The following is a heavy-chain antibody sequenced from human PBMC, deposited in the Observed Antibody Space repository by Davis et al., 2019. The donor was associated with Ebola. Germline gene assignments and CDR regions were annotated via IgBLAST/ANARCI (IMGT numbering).Heavy chain of an antibody. CDR2: ISGSGDNV. CDR1: GFTFSRNA. D-gene: IGHD3-3*01. Sequence: PGGSLRLSCAASGFTFSRNAMTWVRQAPGKGLEWVSTISGSGDNVYYADSLNGRFTISTDNSKNTLYLQMSSLRAEDTAVYYCAKSGLSFGVVKYHYGMDVWGKGTTVTVSS. V-gene: IGHV3-23*01. CDR3: AKSGLSFGVVKYHYGMDV. J-gene: IGHJ6*04.